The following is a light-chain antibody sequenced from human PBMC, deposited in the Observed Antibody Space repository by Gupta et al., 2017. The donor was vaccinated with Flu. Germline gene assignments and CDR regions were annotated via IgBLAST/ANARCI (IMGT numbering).Light chain of an antibody. J-gene: IGKJ2*01. Sequence: AIQMTQSPSSLSASVGDRVTITCRASQGIRNDLCWFQQKPGEAPTLLIHTASTLQTGVPSRFSGSGSGTYFTLTISSLQPEDFATYYCLQVDSSPSTFGQGTKMEIK. CDR3: LQVDSSPST. CDR1: QGIRND. V-gene: IGKV1-6*01. CDR2: TAS.